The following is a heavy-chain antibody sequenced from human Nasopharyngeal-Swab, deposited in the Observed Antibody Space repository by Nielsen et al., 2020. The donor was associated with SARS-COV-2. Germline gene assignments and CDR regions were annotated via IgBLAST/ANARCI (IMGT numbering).Heavy chain of an antibody. Sequence: WIRQPPGKGLEWVAVISYDGSNKYYADSVKGRFTISRDNSKNTLYLQMNSLRAGDTAVYYCAKLDMVRGVIITSYAFDIWGQGTMVTVSS. J-gene: IGHJ3*02. CDR2: ISYDGSNK. D-gene: IGHD3-10*01. CDR3: AKLDMVRGVIITSYAFDI. V-gene: IGHV3-30*18.